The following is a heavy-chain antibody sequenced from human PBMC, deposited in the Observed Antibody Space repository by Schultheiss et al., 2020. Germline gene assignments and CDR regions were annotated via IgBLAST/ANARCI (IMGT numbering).Heavy chain of an antibody. CDR1: GGSISSYY. Sequence: SETLSLTCTVSGGSISSYYWSWIRQPPGKGLEWIGEINHSGSTNYNPSLKSRVTISVDTSKNQFSLKLSSVTAADTAVYYCARPGLWYDSSGPDYWGQGTLVTVSS. CDR2: INHSGST. CDR3: ARPGLWYDSSGPDY. J-gene: IGHJ4*02. V-gene: IGHV4-34*01. D-gene: IGHD3-22*01.